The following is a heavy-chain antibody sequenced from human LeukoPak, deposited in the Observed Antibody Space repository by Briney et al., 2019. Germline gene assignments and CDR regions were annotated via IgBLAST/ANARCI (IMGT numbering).Heavy chain of an antibody. CDR3: ARDYYYDSSGYYYGLDY. J-gene: IGHJ4*02. D-gene: IGHD3-22*01. CDR2: TYYRSKWYN. V-gene: IGHV6-1*01. Sequence: SQTLSLTCAISGDSVSSNSAAWNRIRQSPSRGLEWLGRTYYRSKWYNDYAVSVKSRITINPDTSKNQFSLQLNSVTPEDTAVYYCARDYYYDSSGYYYGLDYWGQGTLVTVSS. CDR1: GDSVSSNSAA.